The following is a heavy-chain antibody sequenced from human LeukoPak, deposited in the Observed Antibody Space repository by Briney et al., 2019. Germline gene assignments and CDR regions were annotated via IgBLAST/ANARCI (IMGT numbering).Heavy chain of an antibody. CDR2: INSDGSDT. V-gene: IGHV3-74*01. CDR1: GFTLTTSR. D-gene: IGHD2-21*02. CDR3: IRLGVTSQNY. Sequence: GGSLRLSCVGSGFTLTTSRMHWVRQAPWKGLVWVSRINSDGSDTIYADSVKGRFTISRDNAKNTLYLQMNSPRAEDTGIYYCIRLGVTSQNYWGQGTLVTVSS. J-gene: IGHJ4*02.